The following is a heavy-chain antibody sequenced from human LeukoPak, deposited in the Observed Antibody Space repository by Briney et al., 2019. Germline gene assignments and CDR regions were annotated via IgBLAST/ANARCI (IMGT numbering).Heavy chain of an antibody. Sequence: ASVKVSCKASGYTFTSYYMHWVRQAPGQGLEWMGIISPSGGSTSYAQKFQGRVTMTRDTSTSTVYMELSSLRSEATAVYYCARDLGWELPGNAFDIWGQGTMVTVSS. CDR2: ISPSGGST. D-gene: IGHD1-26*01. CDR1: GYTFTSYY. J-gene: IGHJ3*02. V-gene: IGHV1-46*01. CDR3: ARDLGWELPGNAFDI.